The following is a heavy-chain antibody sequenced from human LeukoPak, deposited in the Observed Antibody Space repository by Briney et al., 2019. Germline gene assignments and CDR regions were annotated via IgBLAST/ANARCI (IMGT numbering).Heavy chain of an antibody. Sequence: GATVKISCKASGYTFTDYYMHWVQQAPGKGLEWMGRVDPEDGETIYAEKFQGRVTITADTSTDTAYMELSSLRSEDTAVYYCATEGYYDSSGYPTYYFDYWGQGTLVTVSS. CDR2: VDPEDGET. D-gene: IGHD3-22*01. CDR3: ATEGYYDSSGYPTYYFDY. J-gene: IGHJ4*02. CDR1: GYTFTDYY. V-gene: IGHV1-69-2*01.